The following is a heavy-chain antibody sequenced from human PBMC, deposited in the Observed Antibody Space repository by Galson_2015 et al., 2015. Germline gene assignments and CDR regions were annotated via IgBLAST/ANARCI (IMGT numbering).Heavy chain of an antibody. D-gene: IGHD1-1*01. J-gene: IGHJ4*02. CDR2: LYAEGTT. CDR1: GFTVSSNY. Sequence: SLRLSCAASGFTVSSNYMSWVRQAAGKGLEWVSVLYAEGTTYYADPVKGRFTISRDNSKNTLYLQMNSLRAEDTAVYYCARKYDTGRLLWGQGTQVTVSS. V-gene: IGHV3-53*01. CDR3: ARKYDTGRLL.